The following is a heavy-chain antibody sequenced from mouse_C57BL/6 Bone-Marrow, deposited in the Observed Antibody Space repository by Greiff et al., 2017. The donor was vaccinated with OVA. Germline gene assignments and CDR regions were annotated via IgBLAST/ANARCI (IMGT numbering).Heavy chain of an antibody. Sequence: QVQLQQPGAELVMPGASVKLSCKASGYTFTSYWMHWVKQRPGQGLEWIGEIDPSDSYTNYNQKFKGKSTLTVDKSSSTAYMQLSSLTSEDSAVYCCARRGWDDYWGQGTTLTGSS. CDR2: IDPSDSYT. CDR1: GYTFTSYW. V-gene: IGHV1-69*01. J-gene: IGHJ2*01. D-gene: IGHD3-3*01. CDR3: ARRGWDDY.